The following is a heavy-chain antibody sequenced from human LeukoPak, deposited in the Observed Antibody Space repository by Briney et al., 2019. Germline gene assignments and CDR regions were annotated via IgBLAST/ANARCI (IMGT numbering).Heavy chain of an antibody. V-gene: IGHV3-9*01. J-gene: IGHJ4*02. D-gene: IGHD5-18*01. CDR1: GFTFDDYA. Sequence: PGRSLRLSCAASGFTFDDYAMHWVRQAPGKGLEWVSGISWNSGSIGYADSVKGRFTISRDNAKNSLYLQMNSLRTEDTALYYCAKAGRGYSYGYVQWGQGTLVTVSS. CDR2: ISWNSGSI. CDR3: AKAGRGYSYGYVQ.